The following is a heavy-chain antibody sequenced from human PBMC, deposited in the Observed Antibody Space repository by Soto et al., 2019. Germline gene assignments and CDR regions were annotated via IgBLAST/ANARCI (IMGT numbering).Heavy chain of an antibody. J-gene: IGHJ6*02. Sequence: SESLSLTCTVSGGSISSSSYYWGWVRQPQGKGLEWIGSIYYSGSTYYNPSRKSRVTICVNTSKNQFSLKLSAVSAADTAVYYCARMPYYDFWSGYYARHYYGMDVWGPGTTVTLSS. D-gene: IGHD3-3*01. CDR2: IYYSGST. V-gene: IGHV4-39*01. CDR1: GGSISSSSYY. CDR3: ARMPYYDFWSGYYARHYYGMDV.